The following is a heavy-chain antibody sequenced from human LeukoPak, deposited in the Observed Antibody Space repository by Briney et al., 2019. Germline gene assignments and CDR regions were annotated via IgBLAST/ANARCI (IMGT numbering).Heavy chain of an antibody. D-gene: IGHD5-18*01. J-gene: IGHJ4*02. V-gene: IGHV4-30-2*01. Sequence: PSQTLSLTCAVSGGSISSGGYSWSWIRQPPGKGREWIGYIYHSGSTYYNPSLKSRVTISVDRSKNQFSLKLSSVTAADTAVYYCARGGFIEAMEIYYFDYWGQGTLVTVSS. CDR1: GGSISSGGYS. CDR2: IYHSGST. CDR3: ARGGFIEAMEIYYFDY.